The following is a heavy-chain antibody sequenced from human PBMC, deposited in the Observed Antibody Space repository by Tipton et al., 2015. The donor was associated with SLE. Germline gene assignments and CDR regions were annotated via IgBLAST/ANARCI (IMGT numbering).Heavy chain of an antibody. CDR1: GLTLSRNY. D-gene: IGHD1-26*01. CDR3: ARLLSDDYYEGHDY. Sequence: SLRLSCAVSGLTLSRNYMSWVRQAPGKGLEWVSVIYSGGSTYSADSVKGRFTISRDNSKNTLYLQMNSLRAADTAVYYCARLLSDDYYEGHDYWGQGTLVTVSS. J-gene: IGHJ4*02. V-gene: IGHV3-53*01. CDR2: IYSGGST.